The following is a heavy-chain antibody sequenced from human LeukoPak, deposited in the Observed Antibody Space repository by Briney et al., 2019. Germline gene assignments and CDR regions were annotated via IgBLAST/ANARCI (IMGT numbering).Heavy chain of an antibody. CDR3: AKDIGPRWTGWFDP. Sequence: GGSLRLSCGASGFTFDDYAMHWVRQAPGKGLEGVSLSSGDGGSTYYADSVKGRFTISRDNSKNSLYLQMNSLRTEDTALYYCAKDIGPRWTGWFDPWGQGTLVTVSS. V-gene: IGHV3-43*02. J-gene: IGHJ5*02. CDR2: SSGDGGST. D-gene: IGHD4-23*01. CDR1: GFTFDDYA.